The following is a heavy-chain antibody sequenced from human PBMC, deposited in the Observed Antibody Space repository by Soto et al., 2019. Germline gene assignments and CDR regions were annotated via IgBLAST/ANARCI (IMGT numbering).Heavy chain of an antibody. CDR1: GGSISSYY. CDR2: IYTSGST. J-gene: IGHJ5*02. D-gene: IGHD2-2*01. CDR3: ARDVGPIVVVPAAHNWFDP. Sequence: SETLSLTCTVSGGSISSYYWSWIRQPAGKGLEWIGRIYTSGSTNYNPSLKSRVTMSVDTSKNHFSLKLSSVSAADTAVCYCARDVGPIVVVPAAHNWFDPWGQGTRVTVS. V-gene: IGHV4-4*07.